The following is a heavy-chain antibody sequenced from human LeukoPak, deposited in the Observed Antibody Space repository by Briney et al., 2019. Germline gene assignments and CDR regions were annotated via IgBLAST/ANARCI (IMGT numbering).Heavy chain of an antibody. CDR2: ISSSSSYI. D-gene: IGHD2-2*01. J-gene: IGHJ4*02. CDR1: GFTFSSYT. Sequence: GGSLRLSCAASGFTFSSYTMNWVRQATGKGLEWVSSISSSSSYIYYADSVKGRFTISRDNAKNSLYLQMNSLRAEDTAVYYCASAWGGYCSSTSCYPFDYWGQGNLVTVSS. V-gene: IGHV3-21*01. CDR3: ASAWGGYCSSTSCYPFDY.